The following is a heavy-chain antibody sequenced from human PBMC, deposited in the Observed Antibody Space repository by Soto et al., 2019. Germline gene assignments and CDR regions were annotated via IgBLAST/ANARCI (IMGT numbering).Heavy chain of an antibody. V-gene: IGHV4-34*01. CDR2: INHSGST. D-gene: IGHD6-19*01. Sequence: SETLSLTCAVYGGSFSGYYWSWIRQPPGKGLEWIGEINHSGSTNYNPSLKSRVTISVDTSKNQFSLKLSSVTAADTAVYYCARVIAVAGTVRWGQGTLVTVSS. CDR1: GGSFSGYY. J-gene: IGHJ4*02. CDR3: ARVIAVAGTVR.